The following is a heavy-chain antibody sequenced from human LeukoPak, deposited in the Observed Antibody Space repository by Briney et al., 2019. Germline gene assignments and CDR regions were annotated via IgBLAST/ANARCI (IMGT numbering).Heavy chain of an antibody. CDR2: INPNSGGT. Sequence: ASVKVSCKASGYTFTGYYMRWVRQAPGQGLEWMGWINPNSGGTNYAQKFQGRVTMTRDTSISTAYMELNRLRSDDTAVYYCARAYGYYYDSSGYRRGDWFDPWGQGTLVTVSS. D-gene: IGHD3-22*01. CDR3: ARAYGYYYDSSGYRRGDWFDP. CDR1: GYTFTGYY. V-gene: IGHV1-2*02. J-gene: IGHJ5*02.